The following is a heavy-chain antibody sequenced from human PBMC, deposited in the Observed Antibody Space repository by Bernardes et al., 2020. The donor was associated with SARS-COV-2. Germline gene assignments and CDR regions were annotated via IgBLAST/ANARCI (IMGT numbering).Heavy chain of an antibody. CDR2: ISPYSGYT. D-gene: IGHD2-8*01. CDR3: ARDPVSTVYAVVLGYSAY. V-gene: IGHV1-18*01. J-gene: IGHJ4*02. Sequence: APVEVSCKASGYTFSSFGISWVRLAPGQGLEWMGWISPYSGYTVYAQKFQGRVTMTTKTYTNTAHLELRSLRADDTAVYYCARDPVSTVYAVVLGYSAYWGQGPLVTVSS. CDR1: GYTFSSFG.